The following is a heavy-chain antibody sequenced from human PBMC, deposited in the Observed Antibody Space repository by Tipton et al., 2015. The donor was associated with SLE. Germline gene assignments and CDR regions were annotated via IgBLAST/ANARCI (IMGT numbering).Heavy chain of an antibody. CDR1: GGSIGSGHYY. D-gene: IGHD3-22*01. CDR3: ARCGGYYNVDL. CDR2: IFYNGNT. J-gene: IGHJ5*02. Sequence: TLSLTCTVSGGSIGSGHYYWSWIRQHPGKGLEWIGYIFYNGNTYYNPSLKSRVIISIDTSKNQFSLKLSSVTAADAAVYFCARCGGYYNVDLWGQGTLVTVSS. V-gene: IGHV4-31*03.